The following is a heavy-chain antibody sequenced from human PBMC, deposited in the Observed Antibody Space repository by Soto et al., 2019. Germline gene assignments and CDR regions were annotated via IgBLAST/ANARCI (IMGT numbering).Heavy chain of an antibody. V-gene: IGHV1-46*01. D-gene: IGHD3-10*01. CDR1: GYTFSRYY. J-gene: IGHJ6*02. CDR2: INPSGGIT. CDR3: ARPKCLVSYYYYYGMDV. Sequence: GASVKVSCKASGYTFSRYYIYWVRQAPGQGLEWMGAINPSGGITTYAQKFQGRVTMTSDTSTRTVYMELSSRRSEDTAVYYCARPKCLVSYYYYYGMDVWGQGTTVTVSS.